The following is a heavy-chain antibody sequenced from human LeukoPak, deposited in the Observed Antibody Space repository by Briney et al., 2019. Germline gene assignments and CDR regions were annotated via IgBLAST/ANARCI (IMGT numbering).Heavy chain of an antibody. V-gene: IGHV1-18*01. CDR2: ITVYNGNT. J-gene: IGHJ4*02. Sequence: ASVKVSCKPSGYTFPNYGITWVRQAPGQGLEWMGWITVYNGNTNYGQKVQGRVTMTTDTSTNTAYMELRSLRSDDTAVYYCARVNSGWNSDFWGQGTLVTVSS. D-gene: IGHD6-19*01. CDR3: ARVNSGWNSDF. CDR1: GYTFPNYG.